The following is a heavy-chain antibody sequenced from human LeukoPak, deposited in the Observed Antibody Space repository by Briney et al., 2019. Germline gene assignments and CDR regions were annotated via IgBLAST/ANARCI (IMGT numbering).Heavy chain of an antibody. CDR2: ISYDGSNK. CDR3: ARDVPTTVVAGDAFDI. D-gene: IGHD4-23*01. J-gene: IGHJ3*02. Sequence: GGSLRLSCAASGFTFSSYAMHWVRQAPGKGLEWVAVISYDGSNKYYADSVKGRFTISRDNSKNTLYLQMKSLRAEDTAVYYCARDVPTTVVAGDAFDIWGQGTMVTVSS. V-gene: IGHV3-30*14. CDR1: GFTFSSYA.